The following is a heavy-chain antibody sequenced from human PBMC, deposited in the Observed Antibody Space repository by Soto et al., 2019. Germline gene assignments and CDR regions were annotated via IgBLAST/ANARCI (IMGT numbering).Heavy chain of an antibody. CDR3: ARGVYYVTGTSLNWFDP. Sequence: GGSLRLSCAASGFTFSSNGMHWVRQAPGKGLEWVAVIWYDGSNKYYADSVKGRFTISRDNSKNTLYLQMNSLRAEDTAVYYYARGVYYVTGTSLNWFDPSGQGTLLTVSS. CDR1: GFTFSSNG. J-gene: IGHJ5*01. V-gene: IGHV3-33*01. D-gene: IGHD3-10*01. CDR2: IWYDGSNK.